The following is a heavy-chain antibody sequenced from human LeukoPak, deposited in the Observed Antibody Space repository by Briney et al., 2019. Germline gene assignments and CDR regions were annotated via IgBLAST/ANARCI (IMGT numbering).Heavy chain of an antibody. J-gene: IGHJ4*02. CDR1: GYTFTSYY. CDR2: ISPSGGST. V-gene: IGHV1-46*01. Sequence: ASVKVSCKASGYTFTSYYMHWVRQAPGQGLEWMGIISPSGGSTSYAQKFQGRVTMTRDTSTSTVYMELSSLRSEDTAVYYCARDLRGCSWYGGLDYWGQGTLVTVSS. D-gene: IGHD6-13*01. CDR3: ARDLRGCSWYGGLDY.